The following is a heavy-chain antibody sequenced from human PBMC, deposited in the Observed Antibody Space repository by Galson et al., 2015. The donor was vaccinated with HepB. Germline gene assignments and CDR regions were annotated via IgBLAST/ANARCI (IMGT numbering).Heavy chain of an antibody. D-gene: IGHD2-2*01. V-gene: IGHV4-28*01. CDR3: ATKTDAIYFFDY. J-gene: IGHJ4*02. Sequence: LSLTCAVSGLSIDNKWRVWIRQPPGKGLQWMGYIFREGTAFYNPSLESRLTLPRDNFASQVSLKLSAVTAADTATYYCATKTDAIYFFDYWGQGITVTVSS. CDR2: IFREGTA. CDR1: GLSIDNKW.